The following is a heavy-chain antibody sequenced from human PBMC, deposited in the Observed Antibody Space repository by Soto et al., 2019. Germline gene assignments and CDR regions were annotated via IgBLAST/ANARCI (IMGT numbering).Heavy chain of an antibody. J-gene: IGHJ3*02. Sequence: ASVKASCKASGYTFTSYVLHLVRQAPGQRLEWMGWINAGNGNTKYSQKFQGRVTITRDTSASTAYMELSSLRSEDTAVYYCAREGSITMVRGVKGAFDIWGQGTMVTVSS. V-gene: IGHV1-3*01. CDR2: INAGNGNT. D-gene: IGHD3-10*01. CDR3: AREGSITMVRGVKGAFDI. CDR1: GYTFTSYV.